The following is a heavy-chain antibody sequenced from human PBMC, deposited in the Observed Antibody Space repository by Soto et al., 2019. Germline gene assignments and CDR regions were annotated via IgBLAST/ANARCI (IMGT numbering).Heavy chain of an antibody. V-gene: IGHV3-73*01. D-gene: IGHD6-6*01. CDR3: TRPPYSSSSVGDDFDY. J-gene: IGHJ4*02. Sequence: EVQLVESGGGLVQPGGSLKLSCAASGFTFSGSAMHWVRQASGKGLEWVGGIRSKANSYATAYAASVKGRFTISRDDSKITAYLQMNSLKAEDTAVYYCTRPPYSSSSVGDDFDYWGQGTLVTVSS. CDR2: IRSKANSYAT. CDR1: GFTFSGSA.